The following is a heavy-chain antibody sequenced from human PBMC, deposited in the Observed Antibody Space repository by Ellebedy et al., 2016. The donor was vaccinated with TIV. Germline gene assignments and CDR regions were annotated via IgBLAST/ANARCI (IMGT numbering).Heavy chain of an antibody. CDR1: GFTFTSCT. V-gene: IGHV3-21*01. CDR2: ISSDLDHT. Sequence: GESLKISCEASGFTFTSCTVNWVRQAPGKGPEWVSSISSDLDHTNYRDSVKGRFTMSRDNAKKSVSLKMDNLRAEDTAIYYRATSQGEGGLFSFFDIWGQGTLVTVSA. CDR3: ATSQGEGGLFSFFDI. J-gene: IGHJ4*02. D-gene: IGHD3-16*01.